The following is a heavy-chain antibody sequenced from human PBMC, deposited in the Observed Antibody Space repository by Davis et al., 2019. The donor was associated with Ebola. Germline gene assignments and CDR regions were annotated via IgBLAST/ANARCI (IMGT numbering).Heavy chain of an antibody. J-gene: IGHJ3*02. CDR2: ISYDGSNK. Sequence: GESLKISCAASGFTFSIYSMSWVRQAPGKGLEWVAVISYDGSNKYYADSVKGRFTISRDNSKNTLYLQMNSLRAEDTAVYYCAKDLKYTHAFDIWGQGTMVTVSS. CDR3: AKDLKYTHAFDI. V-gene: IGHV3-30*18. CDR1: GFTFSIYS. D-gene: IGHD5-18*01.